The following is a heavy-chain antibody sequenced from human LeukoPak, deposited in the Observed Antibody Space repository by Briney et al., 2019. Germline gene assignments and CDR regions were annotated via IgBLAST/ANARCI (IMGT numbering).Heavy chain of an antibody. D-gene: IGHD6-13*01. CDR2: ISPSGDYT. Sequence: ASVKVSCKASGYTFSSYYMHWVRQAPGQGLEWMGIISPSGDYTRYAQKLQGRVSMTLDTSTSTAYMELSSLRSEDTAVYYCEALGIAAAGEVDYWGQGTLVTVSS. V-gene: IGHV1-46*04. J-gene: IGHJ4*02. CDR1: GYTFSSYY. CDR3: EALGIAAAGEVDY.